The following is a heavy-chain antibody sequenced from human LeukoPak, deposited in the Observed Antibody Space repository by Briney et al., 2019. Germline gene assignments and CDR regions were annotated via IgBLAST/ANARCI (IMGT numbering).Heavy chain of an antibody. D-gene: IGHD6-13*01. CDR3: ARESDYSSSWYYFDY. Sequence: NPGGSLRLSCAASGFTFSSYSMNWVRQAPGKGLEWVSSISSSSSYIYYADSVKGRFTISRDNAKNSLYLQMNSLRAEDTAVYYCARESDYSSSWYYFDYWGQGTLVTVSS. V-gene: IGHV3-21*01. CDR1: GFTFSSYS. CDR2: ISSSSSYI. J-gene: IGHJ4*02.